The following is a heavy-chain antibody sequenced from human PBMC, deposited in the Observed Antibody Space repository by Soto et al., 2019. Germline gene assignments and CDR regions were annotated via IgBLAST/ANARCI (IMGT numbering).Heavy chain of an antibody. Sequence: SQTLSLACAISGDSVSSNSAAWNWIRQSPSRGLEWLGRTYYRSKWYNDYAVSVKSRITINPDTSKNQFSLQLNSVTPEDTAVYYCAREVSAAAVYYYYYGMDVWGQGTTVTVSS. D-gene: IGHD6-13*01. V-gene: IGHV6-1*01. J-gene: IGHJ6*02. CDR3: AREVSAAAVYYYYYGMDV. CDR1: GDSVSSNSAA. CDR2: TYYRSKWYN.